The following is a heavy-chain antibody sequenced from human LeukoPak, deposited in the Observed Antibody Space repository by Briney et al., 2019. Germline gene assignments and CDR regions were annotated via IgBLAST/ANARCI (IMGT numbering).Heavy chain of an antibody. Sequence: SVKVSCKASGGTFSSYAISWVRQAPGQGLEWKGRIIPIFGTANYAQKFQGRVTITADKSTSTAYMELSSLRSEDTAVYYCARELLNYYDSSGLDYWGQGTLVTVSS. J-gene: IGHJ4*02. CDR1: GGTFSSYA. V-gene: IGHV1-69*06. CDR3: ARELLNYYDSSGLDY. D-gene: IGHD3-22*01. CDR2: IIPIFGTA.